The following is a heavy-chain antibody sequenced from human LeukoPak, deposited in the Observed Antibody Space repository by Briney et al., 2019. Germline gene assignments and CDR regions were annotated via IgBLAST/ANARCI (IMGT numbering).Heavy chain of an antibody. CDR2: ISGSGGST. Sequence: QPGGSLRLSCAASAFTFSRYTMSWVRQAPGKGLEWVSAISGSGGSTYYADSVKGRFTISRDNSKNTLYLQMNSLRAEDTAVYYCAKDITTVAYCSSDSCYPDYWGQGTLVTVSS. CDR3: AKDITTVAYCSSDSCYPDY. D-gene: IGHD2-15*01. CDR1: AFTFSRYT. J-gene: IGHJ4*02. V-gene: IGHV3-23*01.